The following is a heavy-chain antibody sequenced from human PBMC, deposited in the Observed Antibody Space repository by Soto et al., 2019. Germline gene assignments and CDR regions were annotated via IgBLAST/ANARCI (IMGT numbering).Heavy chain of an antibody. D-gene: IGHD6-19*01. CDR3: VRDGHSVCNFDS. CDR2: IKPDGSQS. V-gene: IGHV3-7*01. CDR1: GFTFSTYW. J-gene: IGHJ4*02. Sequence: PGGSLSLSCEASGFTFSTYWMSWIRQAPGKGLEWVGNIKPDGSQSYIVDYVQGRFTTSRGNARNSVYLQMNSLRAEDTAVYYCVRDGHSVCNFDSLGQGALATVSS.